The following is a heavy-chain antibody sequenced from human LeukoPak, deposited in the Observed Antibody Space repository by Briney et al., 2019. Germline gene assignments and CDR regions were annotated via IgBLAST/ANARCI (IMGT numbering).Heavy chain of an antibody. J-gene: IGHJ4*02. CDR1: GGSVSSSSYY. D-gene: IGHD1-1*01. CDR3: ARSWKGTTSPWDY. Sequence: SETLSLTCTVSGGSVSSSSYYWGWIRQPPGKGLEWIGSIYYSGSTYYNPSLKSRVTISVDTSKNQFSLQLNSVTPDDTAMYYCARSWKGTTSPWDYWGQGTLVTVSA. CDR2: IYYSGST. V-gene: IGHV4-39*01.